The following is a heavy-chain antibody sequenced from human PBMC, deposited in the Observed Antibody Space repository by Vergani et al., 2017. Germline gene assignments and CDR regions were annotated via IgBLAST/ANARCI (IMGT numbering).Heavy chain of an antibody. CDR1: GFTFSSYS. V-gene: IGHV3-23*04. Sequence: EVQLVESGGGLVKPGGSLRLSCAASGFTFSSYSMNWVRQAPGKGLEWVSAISGSGGSTYYADSVKGRFTISRDNSKNTLYLQMNSLRAEDTAVYYCAKDQIYLMVRLDYFDYWGQGTLVTVSS. CDR2: ISGSGGST. CDR3: AKDQIYLMVRLDYFDY. D-gene: IGHD5-18*01. J-gene: IGHJ4*02.